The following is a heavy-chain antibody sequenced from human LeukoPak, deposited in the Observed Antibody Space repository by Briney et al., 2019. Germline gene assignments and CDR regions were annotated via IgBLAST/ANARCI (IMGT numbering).Heavy chain of an antibody. D-gene: IGHD2-2*01. J-gene: IGHJ5*02. CDR2: IYYSGST. CDR3: ARPPPAVVPAASFDP. Sequence: SETLSLTCTVSGGSISSSSYYWGWIRQPPGKGLEWIGSIYYSGSTYYNPSLKSRVTISVDTSKNQFSLKLSSVTAADTAVYYCARPPPAVVPAASFDPWGQGTLVTVSS. V-gene: IGHV4-39*01. CDR1: GGSISSSSYY.